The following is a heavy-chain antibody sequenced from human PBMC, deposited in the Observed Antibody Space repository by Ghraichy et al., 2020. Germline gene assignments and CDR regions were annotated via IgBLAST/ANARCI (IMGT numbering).Heavy chain of an antibody. J-gene: IGHJ4*02. Sequence: GGSLRLSCAASGFTFRDYSMSWVRQALGKGLEWVSTISGSADSTYYADSVKGRFTISRDNSKNTLYLQMNRLRAEDTAVYYCAKDHLDAQYCSSTSCLFEFDNWGQGTLVTVAS. V-gene: IGHV3-23*01. D-gene: IGHD2-2*01. CDR3: AKDHLDAQYCSSTSCLFEFDN. CDR1: GFTFRDYS. CDR2: ISGSADST.